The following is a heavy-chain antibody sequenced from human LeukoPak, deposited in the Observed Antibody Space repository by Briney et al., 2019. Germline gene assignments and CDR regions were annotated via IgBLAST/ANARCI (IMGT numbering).Heavy chain of an antibody. Sequence: YYADSVKGRFTISSDNAKNSLYLQMNSLRAEDTAVYYCARDSRLVVAGAFDPWGQGTLVTVSS. D-gene: IGHD6-13*01. J-gene: IGHJ5*02. V-gene: IGHV3-21*01. CDR3: ARDSRLVVAGAFDP.